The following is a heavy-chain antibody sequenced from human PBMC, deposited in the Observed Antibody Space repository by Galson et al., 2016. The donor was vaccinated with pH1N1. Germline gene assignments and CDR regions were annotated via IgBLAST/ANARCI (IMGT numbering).Heavy chain of an antibody. CDR2: INPIGGMA. CDR3: VRDLGRLRDF. V-gene: IGHV1-46*01. J-gene: IGHJ4*02. Sequence: SVKVSCKASGYTFTSYYFHWVRQAPGLGLQWMGVINPIGGMATYTQNFQDRLTMTVDASTSTVYMELTSLRSEDTAVYYWVRDLGRLRDFWGQGTLVTVSS. CDR1: GYTFTSYY. D-gene: IGHD1-26*01.